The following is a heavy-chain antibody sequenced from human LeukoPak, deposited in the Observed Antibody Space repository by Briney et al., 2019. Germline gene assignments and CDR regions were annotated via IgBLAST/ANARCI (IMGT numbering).Heavy chain of an antibody. CDR1: GFTHCSYE. CDR2: ISSSGSTI. J-gene: IGHJ6*04. V-gene: IGHV3-48*03. Sequence: PGGPLRLSCAASGFTHCSYEMNWVREAPGKGLEWVSYISSSGSTIYYADSVKGRFTITRESAKNSLYLQMHSLIVEDTAVYYCAELGITMNGGVWGKGTTVTISS. CDR3: AELGITMNGGV. D-gene: IGHD3-10*02.